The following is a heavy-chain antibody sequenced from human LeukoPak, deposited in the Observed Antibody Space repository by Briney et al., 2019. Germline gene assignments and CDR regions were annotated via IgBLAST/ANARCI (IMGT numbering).Heavy chain of an antibody. CDR2: INHSGST. J-gene: IGHJ3*02. D-gene: IGHD2-15*01. Sequence: SETLSLTCAAYGGSFSGYYWSWIRQPPGKGLEWIGEINHSGSTNYNPSLKSRVTISVDTSKNRFSLKLSSVTAADTAVYYCARVLGYCSGGSCTDAFDIWGQGTMVTVSS. CDR1: GGSFSGYY. CDR3: ARVLGYCSGGSCTDAFDI. V-gene: IGHV4-34*01.